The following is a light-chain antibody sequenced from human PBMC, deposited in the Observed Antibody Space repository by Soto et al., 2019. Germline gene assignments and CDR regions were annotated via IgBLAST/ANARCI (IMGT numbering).Light chain of an antibody. V-gene: IGKV1-9*01. Sequence: DIQLTQSPSFLSASVGDRVTITCRASQGISSYFAWYQQKPGKAPKLLINAVSTLQSGVPSRFSGSASVTEFTLTISSLHPEDFATYYCQQLNSYRLTFGGGTKVEIK. J-gene: IGKJ4*01. CDR1: QGISSY. CDR2: AVS. CDR3: QQLNSYRLT.